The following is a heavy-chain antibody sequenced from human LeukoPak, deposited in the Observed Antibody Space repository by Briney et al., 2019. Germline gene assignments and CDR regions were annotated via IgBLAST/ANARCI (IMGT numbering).Heavy chain of an antibody. J-gene: IGHJ4*02. CDR2: INPNSGGT. D-gene: IGHD2-2*01. Sequence: ASVTVSFTASGYTFTGYYMHWVRQAPGQGLEWMGWINPNSGGTNYAQKFQGRVTMTRDTSISTAYMELSRLRSDDTAVYYCASLYCSSTSCPEYWGQGTLVTVSS. V-gene: IGHV1-2*02. CDR1: GYTFTGYY. CDR3: ASLYCSSTSCPEY.